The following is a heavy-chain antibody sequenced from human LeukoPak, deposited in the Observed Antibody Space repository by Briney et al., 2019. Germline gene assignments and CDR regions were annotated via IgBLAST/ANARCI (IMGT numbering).Heavy chain of an antibody. V-gene: IGHV4-34*01. J-gene: IGHJ4*02. Sequence: PSETLSLTCAVSDGSFIGYYWSWIRQPPGKGLEWMGEINHSRATNYNPSLKSRVTISVVTSKKEFSLKLKSVTAADTAIYYCARGYFDYYGSGSYYDLIDYWGQGILVTVSS. CDR1: DGSFIGYY. CDR2: INHSRAT. CDR3: ARGYFDYYGSGSYYDLIDY. D-gene: IGHD3-10*01.